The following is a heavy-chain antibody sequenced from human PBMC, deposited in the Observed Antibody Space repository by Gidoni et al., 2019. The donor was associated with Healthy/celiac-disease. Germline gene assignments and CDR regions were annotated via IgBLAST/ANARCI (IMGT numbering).Heavy chain of an antibody. CDR1: GGSISSSSYY. CDR3: ARHLRGDYYYGMDV. V-gene: IGHV4-39*01. Sequence: QLQLQESGPGLVKPSETLSLTCTVSGGSISSSSYYWGWIRQPPGKGLEWIGSIYYSGSTYYNPSLKSRVTISVDTSKNQFSLKLSSVTAADTAVYYCARHLRGDYYYGMDVWGQGTTVTVSS. D-gene: IGHD3-16*01. J-gene: IGHJ6*02. CDR2: IYYSGST.